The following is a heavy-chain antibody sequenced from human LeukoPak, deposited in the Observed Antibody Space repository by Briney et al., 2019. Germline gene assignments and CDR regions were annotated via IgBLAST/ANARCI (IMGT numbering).Heavy chain of an antibody. V-gene: IGHV3-11*04. CDR3: AKDQGPGRYSSSWLEVEWYFDL. CDR2: ISSSGDTI. CDR1: GFTFSDYY. Sequence: GGSLRLSCAASGFTFSDYYMSWIRQAPGKGLEGVSYISSSGDTIYYADSVKGRFTVSRDNAKNSLYLQMDSLRAEDTAVYYCAKDQGPGRYSSSWLEVEWYFDLWGRGTLVTVSS. D-gene: IGHD6-13*01. J-gene: IGHJ2*01.